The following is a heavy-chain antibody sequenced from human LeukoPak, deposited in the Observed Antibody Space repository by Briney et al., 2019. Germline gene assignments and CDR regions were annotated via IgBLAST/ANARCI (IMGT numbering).Heavy chain of an antibody. J-gene: IGHJ4*02. D-gene: IGHD3-10*01. Sequence: GASVKVSCKTSGYTFTGYYMHWMRQAPGQGLEWMGWINCNNGDTIYAQKFEGRVIVTRDTSISTAYMELSRLTYDDTAVYYGARNGEIWGQGTLVTVSS. V-gene: IGHV1-2*02. CDR2: INCNNGDT. CDR3: ARNGEI. CDR1: GYTFTGYY.